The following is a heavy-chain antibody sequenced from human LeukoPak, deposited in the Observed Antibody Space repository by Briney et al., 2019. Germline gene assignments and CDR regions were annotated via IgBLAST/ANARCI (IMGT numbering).Heavy chain of an antibody. Sequence: PSETLSLTCTVSGGSISSSHYYWGWIRQPPGKGLEWIGSVYYSGTTYSNPSLKRRVTISIDTSKTHFSLRLTSVTAADTAVYYCATLPTFDYWGQGTLVTVSS. J-gene: IGHJ4*02. CDR3: ATLPTFDY. V-gene: IGHV4-39*07. CDR1: GGSISSSHYY. CDR2: VYYSGTT.